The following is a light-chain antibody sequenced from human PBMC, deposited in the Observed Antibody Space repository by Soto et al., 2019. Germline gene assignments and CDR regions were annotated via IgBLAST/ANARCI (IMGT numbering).Light chain of an antibody. CDR2: GAS. Sequence: IQMTQSPSSLSASIGDRVTITCRPSQSISTYLHWYQQKPGEAPKLLISGASTLQSGVPSRFSGSGSGTEFTLTITTLQREDFGTYYCQQSYSTLYTFGQGTKLEIK. CDR1: QSISTY. J-gene: IGKJ2*01. V-gene: IGKV1-39*01. CDR3: QQSYSTLYT.